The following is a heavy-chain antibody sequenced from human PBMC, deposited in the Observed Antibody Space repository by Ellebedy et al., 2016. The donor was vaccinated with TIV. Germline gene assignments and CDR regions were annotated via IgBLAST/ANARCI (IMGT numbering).Heavy chain of an antibody. CDR1: GYSFISYD. V-gene: IGHV1-18*01. D-gene: IGHD2-15*01. CDR2: ISADNGNT. Sequence: ASVKVSXKASGYSFISYDISWVRQAPGQGLEWMGWISADNGNTNYAQKLQGRVTMTTDTSTSTAYMELRSLRSDDTSVYYCARDGDIVAGVDGAPFDYWGQGTLVTVSS. CDR3: ARDGDIVAGVDGAPFDY. J-gene: IGHJ4*02.